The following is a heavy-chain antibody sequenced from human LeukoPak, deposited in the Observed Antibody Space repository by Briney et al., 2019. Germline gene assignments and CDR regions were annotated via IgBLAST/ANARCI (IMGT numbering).Heavy chain of an antibody. CDR1: GYTFTGYY. J-gene: IGHJ5*02. V-gene: IGHV1-2*02. Sequence: ASVKVSCKASGYTFTGYYMHWVRQAPGRGLEWMGWINPNSGGTNYAQKFQGRVTMTRDTSISTAYMELSRLRSDDTAVYYCARDPDYSGYDLGHEQEHWFDPWGQGTLVTVSS. CDR3: ARDPDYSGYDLGHEQEHWFDP. D-gene: IGHD5-12*01. CDR2: INPNSGGT.